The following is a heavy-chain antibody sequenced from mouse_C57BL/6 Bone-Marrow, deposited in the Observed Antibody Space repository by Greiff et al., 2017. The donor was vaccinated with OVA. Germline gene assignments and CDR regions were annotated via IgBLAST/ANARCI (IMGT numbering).Heavy chain of an antibody. CDR2: INYDGSST. Sequence: EVHLVESEGGLVQPGSSMKLSCTASGFTFSDYYMAWVRQVPEKGLEWVANINYDGSSTYYLYTLKRRFIISIDTAKNILYLQMSSLKSDVTATYYCAREVSLSMRLQRGYYFDYWGQGTTLTVSS. CDR3: AREVSLSMRLQRGYYFDY. CDR1: GFTFSDYY. J-gene: IGHJ2*01. V-gene: IGHV5-16*01. D-gene: IGHD1-1*01.